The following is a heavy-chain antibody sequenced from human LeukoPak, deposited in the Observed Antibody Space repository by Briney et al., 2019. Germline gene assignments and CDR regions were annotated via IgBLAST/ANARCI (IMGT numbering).Heavy chain of an antibody. CDR1: GFTFSSYW. V-gene: IGHV3-74*01. CDR3: ARWLGYCSGGSCHPGFDI. D-gene: IGHD2-15*01. CDR2: INSDGSST. Sequence: GGSLRLSCAASGFTFSSYWMHWVRQAPGKGLVWVSRINSDGSSTSYADSVKGRFTISRDNAKNTLYLQMNSLRAEDTAVYYCARWLGYCSGGSCHPGFDIWGQGTMVTVSS. J-gene: IGHJ3*02.